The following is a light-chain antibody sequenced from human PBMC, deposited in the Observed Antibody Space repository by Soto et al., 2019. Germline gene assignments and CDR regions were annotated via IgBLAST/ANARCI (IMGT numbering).Light chain of an antibody. CDR2: DAS. CDR1: QSVSSY. J-gene: IGKJ5*01. V-gene: IGKV3-11*01. CDR3: QQRSNWPIT. Sequence: EIVLTQSPATLSLSPGERATLSCRASQSVSSYLAWYQQKPGQAPRLLIYDASNRASGIPARFSGSGSGTVFTRTISSLEPEDFAVYYCQQRSNWPITFGQGTRLEIK.